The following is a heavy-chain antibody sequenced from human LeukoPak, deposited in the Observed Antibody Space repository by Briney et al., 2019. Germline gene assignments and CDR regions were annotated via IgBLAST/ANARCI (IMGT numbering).Heavy chain of an antibody. CDR2: ISGSGGST. V-gene: IGHV3-23*01. Sequence: PGGSLRLSCAASGFTFGSYAMSWVRQAPGKGLEWVSAISGSGGSTYYADSVKGRFTISRDNSKNTLYLQMNSLRAEDTAVYYCAKVGSGVTAILNAFDIWGQGTMVTVSS. J-gene: IGHJ3*02. D-gene: IGHD2-21*02. CDR3: AKVGSGVTAILNAFDI. CDR1: GFTFGSYA.